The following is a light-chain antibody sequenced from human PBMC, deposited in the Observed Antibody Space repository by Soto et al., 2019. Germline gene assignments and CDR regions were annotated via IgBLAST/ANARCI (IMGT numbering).Light chain of an antibody. Sequence: QSVLTQPASVSGSPGQSITIPCSGRSSDLGGLNYVSWYQQHPGKVPKLIIYKVDNRPSGVSKRVSGSKSGNTASLTISGLQAEDEADYYCSSYTSSSTVVFGGGTELTVL. J-gene: IGLJ2*01. CDR1: SSDLGGLNY. V-gene: IGLV2-14*01. CDR3: SSYTSSSTVV. CDR2: KVD.